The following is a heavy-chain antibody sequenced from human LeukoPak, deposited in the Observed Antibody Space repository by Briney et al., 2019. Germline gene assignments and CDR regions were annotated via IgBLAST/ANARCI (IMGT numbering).Heavy chain of an antibody. CDR3: ATDLHWVSH. Sequence: PGESLRLSCIGSGMNNYWMTWVRQAPGKGLESVANINKDGSEKYYLDSVKGRITISRDNIKNSVFLQINSLRAEDTGIYYCATDLHWVSHWGQGTLVTVSS. CDR2: INKDGSEK. J-gene: IGHJ4*02. D-gene: IGHD3-16*01. CDR1: GMNNYW. V-gene: IGHV3-7*01.